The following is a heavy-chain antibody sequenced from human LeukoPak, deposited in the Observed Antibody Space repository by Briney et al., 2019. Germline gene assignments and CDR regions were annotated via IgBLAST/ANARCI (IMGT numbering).Heavy chain of an antibody. CDR2: INSDGSST. CDR1: GFTFSSYW. Sequence: GGSLRLSCAASGFTFSSYWMHWVRQAPGKGLAWVSRINSDGSSTSYADSVKGRFTISRDNAKNTLYLQMNSLTAEDTALYYCATGASAIDSSALLFDYWGQGTLVTVSS. V-gene: IGHV3-74*01. CDR3: ATGASAIDSSALLFDY. J-gene: IGHJ4*02. D-gene: IGHD3-22*01.